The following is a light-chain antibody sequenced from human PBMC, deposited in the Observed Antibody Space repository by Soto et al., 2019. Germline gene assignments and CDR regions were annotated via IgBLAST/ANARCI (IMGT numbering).Light chain of an antibody. CDR3: QQYNSYST. V-gene: IGKV1-5*03. J-gene: IGKJ3*01. CDR1: QSISSW. CDR2: KAS. Sequence: DIPMTQSPSTLSASVGDRVTITCRASQSISSWLAWYQQKPGKVPKLLIYKASSLESGVPSRFSGSGSGTEFTLTISSLQPDDFATYYCQQYNSYSTFGPGTKVDIK.